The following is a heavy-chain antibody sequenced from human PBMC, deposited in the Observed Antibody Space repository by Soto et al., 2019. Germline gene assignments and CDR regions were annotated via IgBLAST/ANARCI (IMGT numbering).Heavy chain of an antibody. J-gene: IGHJ3*02. CDR1: GGSISSGGYY. V-gene: IGHV4-31*03. D-gene: IGHD5-12*01. CDR3: ARDVDSFDAFDI. Sequence: TLALTCTVSGGSISSGGYYGSWIRQHPGKGLEWIGYIYYSGSTYYNPSLKSRVTISVDTSKNQFSLKLSSVTAADTAVYYCARDVDSFDAFDIWGQGTMVTVSS. CDR2: IYYSGST.